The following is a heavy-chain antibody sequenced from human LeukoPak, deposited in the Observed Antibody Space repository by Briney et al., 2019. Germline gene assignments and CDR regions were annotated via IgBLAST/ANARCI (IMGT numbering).Heavy chain of an antibody. V-gene: IGHV4-30-4*07. D-gene: IGHD3-22*01. Sequence: SETLSLTCTVSGGSISSGGYSWSWIRQPPGKGLEWIGYIYYSGSTYYNPSLKSRVTISVDTSENQFSLKLSSVTAADTAVYYCARLGGYDSSGYYRYGQYFQHWGQGTLVTVSS. CDR1: GGSISSGGYS. CDR2: IYYSGST. J-gene: IGHJ1*01. CDR3: ARLGGYDSSGYYRYGQYFQH.